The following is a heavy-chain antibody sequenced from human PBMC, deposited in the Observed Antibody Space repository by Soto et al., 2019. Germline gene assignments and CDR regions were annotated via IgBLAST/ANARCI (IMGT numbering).Heavy chain of an antibody. CDR3: AKEWAPNMAAPGVFDY. CDR2: ISGDGLSM. J-gene: IGHJ4*02. V-gene: IGHV3-23*01. D-gene: IGHD6-13*01. Sequence: EVHLLESGGGLLQPGESLRLSCTASGFTFENYDMSWVRQAPGKGLEWVAGISGDGLSMFYADSVKGRFIVSRDNSKNTLYLQLSSLRAGDTAQYYCAKEWAPNMAAPGVFDYWGRGTLVTVSS. CDR1: GFTFENYD.